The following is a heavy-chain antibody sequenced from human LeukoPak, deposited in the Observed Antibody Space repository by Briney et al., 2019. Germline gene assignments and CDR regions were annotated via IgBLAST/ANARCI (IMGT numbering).Heavy chain of an antibody. Sequence: GGSLRLSCTASGFAFGSFAMAWVRQAPGMGLEGVAAIGSDGDRVHEDSVKGRFTISRDNSKSTLYLQMDNLRVEDTAVYFCAESAGAATIYFDSWGQGALVTVSS. V-gene: IGHV3-23*01. CDR1: GFAFGSFA. CDR3: AESAGAATIYFDS. CDR2: IGSDGDR. D-gene: IGHD6-25*01. J-gene: IGHJ4*02.